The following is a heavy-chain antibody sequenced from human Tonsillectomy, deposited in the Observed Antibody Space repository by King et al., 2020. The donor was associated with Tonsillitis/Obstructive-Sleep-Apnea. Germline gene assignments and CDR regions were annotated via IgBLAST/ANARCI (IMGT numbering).Heavy chain of an antibody. CDR3: ARGRTTLVRSLAFNI. CDR2: ISTSGTYS. V-gene: IGHV3-11*05. D-gene: IGHD1-1*01. J-gene: IGHJ3*02. Sequence: VQLVESGGGLVKPGGSLRLSCAASGFTFSDYYMSWIRQAPGKGLEWLSYISTSGTYSNVPDSVKGRFSISRDNAKNSLSLQMNSLRADDTAVYYCARGRTTLVRSLAFNIWGQGTMVTVSS. CDR1: GFTFSDYY.